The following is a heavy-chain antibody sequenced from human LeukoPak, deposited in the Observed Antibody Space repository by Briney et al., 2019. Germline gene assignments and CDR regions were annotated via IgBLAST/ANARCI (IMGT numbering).Heavy chain of an antibody. CDR1: GYTFTSYG. V-gene: IGHV1-18*01. CDR2: ISAYNGNT. J-gene: IGHJ4*02. CDR3: ARDYCSGGSCYFDY. D-gene: IGHD2-15*01. Sequence: ASVKVSCKASGYTFTSYGICWVRQAPGQGLEWMGWISAYNGNTNYAQKLQGRVTMTTDTSTSTAYMELRSLRSDDTAVYYCARDYCSGGSCYFDYWGQGTLVTVSS.